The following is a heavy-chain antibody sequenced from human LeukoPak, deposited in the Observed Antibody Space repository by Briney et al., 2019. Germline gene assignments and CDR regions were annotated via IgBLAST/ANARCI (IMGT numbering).Heavy chain of an antibody. CDR1: GYTFTSYY. CDR3: VTPGKEYSSGPHDAFDI. V-gene: IGHV1-46*01. D-gene: IGHD6-19*01. CDR2: INPSGGST. J-gene: IGHJ3*02. Sequence: WASVKVSCKASGYTFTSYYMHWVRQAPGQGLEWMGIINPSGGSTSYAQKFQGRVTMTRDTSTSTVYMELSSLRSGDTAVYYCVTPGKEYSSGPHDAFDIWGQGIMVTVSS.